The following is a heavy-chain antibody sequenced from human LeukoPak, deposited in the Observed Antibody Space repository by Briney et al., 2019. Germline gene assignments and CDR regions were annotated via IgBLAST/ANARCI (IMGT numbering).Heavy chain of an antibody. CDR3: ARVLYSSGWYYFDY. D-gene: IGHD6-19*01. Sequence: GGSLRLSCAASGFTFSNYWMTWVRQAPGKGPEWVASIKQDGSEKYHVDSVRGRFTVSRDNPKNSLYLQMNSLRAEDTAVYYCARVLYSSGWYYFDYWGQGTLVTVSS. CDR1: GFTFSNYW. CDR2: IKQDGSEK. J-gene: IGHJ4*02. V-gene: IGHV3-7*01.